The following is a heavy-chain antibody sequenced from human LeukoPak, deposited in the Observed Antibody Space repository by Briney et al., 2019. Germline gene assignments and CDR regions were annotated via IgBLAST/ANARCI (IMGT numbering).Heavy chain of an antibody. CDR2: IIPIFGTA. CDR3: ARDNFWSGYYPGEGY. CDR1: GGTFSSYA. Sequence: ASMKVSCKASGGTFSSYAISWVRQAPGQGLEWMGGIIPIFGTANYAQKFQGRVTITTDESTSTAYMELSSLRSEDTAVYYCARDNFWSGYYPGEGYWGQGTLVTVSS. V-gene: IGHV1-69*05. D-gene: IGHD3-3*01. J-gene: IGHJ4*02.